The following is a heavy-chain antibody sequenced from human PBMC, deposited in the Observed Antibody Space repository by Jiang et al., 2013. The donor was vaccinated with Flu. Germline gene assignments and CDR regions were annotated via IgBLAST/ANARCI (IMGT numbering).Heavy chain of an antibody. Sequence: TLSLTCTVSGGSISTYYWSWIRQPPGKGLEWIGHIYYSGSTTYNPSLKSRVTISVDTSKNQFSLNLSSVTAADTAVYYCARTEGRYGSGTYVFDYWGQGTLVTVSS. J-gene: IGHJ4*02. CDR1: GGSISTYY. CDR2: IYYSGST. CDR3: ARTEGRYGSGTYVFDY. D-gene: IGHD3-10*01. V-gene: IGHV4-59*13.